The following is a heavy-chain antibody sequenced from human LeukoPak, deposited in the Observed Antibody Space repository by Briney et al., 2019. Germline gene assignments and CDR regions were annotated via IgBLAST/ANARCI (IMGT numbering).Heavy chain of an antibody. Sequence: PSETLSLTFIVSGXSMSGYYWSWIRQSPGKGLEWIGYTFSSGATTYNPSLKSRVTISVDTSGSQFSLNLSSVTAADTAVYFCARRSRSGYFLDSWGQGTLVTVSS. V-gene: IGHV4-4*09. CDR1: GXSMSGYY. CDR2: TFSSGAT. J-gene: IGHJ4*02. CDR3: ARRSRSGYFLDS. D-gene: IGHD5-12*01.